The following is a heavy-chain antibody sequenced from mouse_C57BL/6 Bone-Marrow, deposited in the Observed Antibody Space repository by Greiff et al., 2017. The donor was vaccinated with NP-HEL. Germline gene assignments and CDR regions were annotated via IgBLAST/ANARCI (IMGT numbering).Heavy chain of an antibody. J-gene: IGHJ2*01. CDR1: GFSLTSYG. CDR3: AKQGYNDYDGGLYFDY. D-gene: IGHD2-4*01. Sequence: QVQLKESGPGLVAPSQSLSITCTVSGFSLTSYGVSWVRQPPGKGLEWLGVILGDGSTNYHSALISRLSISKDTVKSQVFLKLNSLQTDDTATYYCAKQGYNDYDGGLYFDYWGQGTTLTVSS. V-gene: IGHV2-3*01. CDR2: ILGDGST.